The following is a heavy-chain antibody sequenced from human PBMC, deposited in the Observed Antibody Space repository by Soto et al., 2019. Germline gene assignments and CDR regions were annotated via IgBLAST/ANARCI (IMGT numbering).Heavy chain of an antibody. V-gene: IGHV4-59*13. CDR2: VYYSGST. Sequence: SETLCLTCTVSGDSFSTYYWSWIRQPPGKGLEWIGYVYYSGSTNYNPSLKTRVTISLDTSRNQFSLKVNSVTAADTAVYYCARCVSAAGTCYYGLDVWGQGTTVT. J-gene: IGHJ6*02. CDR3: ARCVSAAGTCYYGLDV. CDR1: GDSFSTYY. D-gene: IGHD6-13*01.